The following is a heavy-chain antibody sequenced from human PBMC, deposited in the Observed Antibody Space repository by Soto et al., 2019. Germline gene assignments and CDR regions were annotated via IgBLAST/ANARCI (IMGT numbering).Heavy chain of an antibody. J-gene: IGHJ3*02. CDR3: AKNNRDDYSNYGAFDI. Sequence: PGGSLRLSCAASGFTFSSCAMSWVRQAPGKGLEWVSAMSGSGGSTYYADSVKGRFTISRDNSKNTLYLQMNSLRAEDTAVYYCAKNNRDDYSNYGAFDIWGQGTMVTVSS. CDR2: MSGSGGST. V-gene: IGHV3-23*01. CDR1: GFTFSSCA. D-gene: IGHD4-4*01.